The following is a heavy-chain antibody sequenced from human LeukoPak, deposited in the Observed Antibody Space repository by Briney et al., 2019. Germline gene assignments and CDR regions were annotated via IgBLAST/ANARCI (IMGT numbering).Heavy chain of an antibody. J-gene: IGHJ4*02. Sequence: GASVKVSCKASGYTFTSYAMNWVRQAPGQGPEWMGWISAYSGNTNYAQKLQGRVIMTTDTSTSTAYMELRSLRSDDTAVYYCARDPYSGSSVALPPSDYWGQGTLVTVSS. D-gene: IGHD1-26*01. V-gene: IGHV1-18*01. CDR2: ISAYSGNT. CDR1: GYTFTSYA. CDR3: ARDPYSGSSVALPPSDY.